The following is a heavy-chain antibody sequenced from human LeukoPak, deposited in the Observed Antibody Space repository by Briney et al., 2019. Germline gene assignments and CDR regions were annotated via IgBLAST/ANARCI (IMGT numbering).Heavy chain of an antibody. D-gene: IGHD4-11*01. V-gene: IGHV1-69*04. CDR3: ARDGAGGYSNYNYGMDV. J-gene: IGHJ6*02. Sequence: GASVKVSCKASGGTFSSYAISWVRQAPGQGLEWMGRIIPIFGIANYAQKFQGRVTITADKSTSTAYMELSSLRSEGTAVYYCARDGAGGYSNYNYGMDVWGQGTTVTVSS. CDR2: IIPIFGIA. CDR1: GGTFSSYA.